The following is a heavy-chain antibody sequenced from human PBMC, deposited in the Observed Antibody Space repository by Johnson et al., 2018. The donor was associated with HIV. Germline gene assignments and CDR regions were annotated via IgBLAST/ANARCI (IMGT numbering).Heavy chain of an antibody. V-gene: IGHV3-23*04. CDR3: ARDGPWLPSQRDAFAI. D-gene: IGHD5-24*01. CDR1: GFIFSSYA. J-gene: IGHJ3*02. Sequence: VQLVESGGGVVQPGRSLRLSCAASGFIFSSYAMSWVRQAPGKGLEWVSAISSSGGSTYYADSVKGRFTISRDNCENTLYLQMRSLSAEDTAVYDCARDGPWLPSQRDAFAILGQGTMVTVSS. CDR2: ISSSGGST.